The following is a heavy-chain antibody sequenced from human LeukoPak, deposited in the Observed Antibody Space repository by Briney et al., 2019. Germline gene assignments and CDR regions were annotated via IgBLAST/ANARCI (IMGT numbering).Heavy chain of an antibody. D-gene: IGHD6-19*01. Sequence: GGSLRLSCAASGFTFSDYYMSWIRQAPGKGLEWVSYISSSGSTIYYADSVKGRFTISRDNAKNSLYLQMNSLRAEDTAVYYCARTSAVAGYWPHLPSSYYFDYWGQGILVTVSS. CDR3: ARTSAVAGYWPHLPSSYYFDY. CDR1: GFTFSDYY. V-gene: IGHV3-11*01. CDR2: ISSSGSTI. J-gene: IGHJ4*02.